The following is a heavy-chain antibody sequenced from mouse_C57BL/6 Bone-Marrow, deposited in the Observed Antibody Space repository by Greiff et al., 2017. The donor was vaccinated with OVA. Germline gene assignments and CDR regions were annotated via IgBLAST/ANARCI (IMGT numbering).Heavy chain of an antibody. Sequence: EVKLEESGGGLVKPGGSLKLSCAASGFTFSSYAMSWVRQTPEKRLEWVATISDGGSYTYYPDNVKGRFTISRDNAKNNLYLQMSHLKSEDTAMYYCARGNDYDGYWYFDVWGTGTTVTVSS. J-gene: IGHJ1*03. D-gene: IGHD2-4*01. CDR2: ISDGGSYT. CDR1: GFTFSSYA. CDR3: ARGNDYDGYWYFDV. V-gene: IGHV5-4*03.